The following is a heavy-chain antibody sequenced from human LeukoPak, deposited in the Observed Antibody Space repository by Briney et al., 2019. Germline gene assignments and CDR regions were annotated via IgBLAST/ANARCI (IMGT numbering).Heavy chain of an antibody. CDR3: AKDQQGGAGSGRFDY. D-gene: IGHD3-10*01. V-gene: IGHV3-30*18. CDR1: GITISIYG. CDR2: ISYHGTNK. Sequence: GGSLRLSCAVSGITISIYGMHWVRQAPGKGLEWVAFISYHGTNKYYADSVKGRFTVSRDNSKNTFYLQMSSLTADDAALYYCAKDQQGGAGSGRFDYWGQGTLVTVSS. J-gene: IGHJ4*02.